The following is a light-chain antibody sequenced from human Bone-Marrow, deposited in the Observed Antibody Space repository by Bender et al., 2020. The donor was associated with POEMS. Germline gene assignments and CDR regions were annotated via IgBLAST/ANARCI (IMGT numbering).Light chain of an antibody. CDR2: EVT. CDR3: CSYAGRITFAV. V-gene: IGLV2-23*02. Sequence: QSALTQPASVSGSPGQSITISCTGTSSDVGSYNLVSWYQQYPGKAPKLMIYEVTKRPSGVSNRFSGSKSANTASLTISGLQAADEADYYCCSYAGRITFAVFGGWTKLTVL. CDR1: SSDVGSYNL. J-gene: IGLJ2*01.